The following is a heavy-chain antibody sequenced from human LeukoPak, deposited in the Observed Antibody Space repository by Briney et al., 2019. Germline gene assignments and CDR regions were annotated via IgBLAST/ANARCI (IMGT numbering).Heavy chain of an antibody. V-gene: IGHV7-4-1*02. J-gene: IGHJ4*02. CDR2: INTNTGNP. Sequence: ASVKVSCKASGYSFTSYGITWVRQAPGQGLEWMGWINTNTGNPTCAQDFTGRFVFSLDTSVSTAYLQISSLKAEDTAVYYCARDFRRYSSGWYLRDFDYWGQGTLVTVSS. CDR3: ARDFRRYSSGWYLRDFDY. CDR1: GYSFTSYG. D-gene: IGHD6-19*01.